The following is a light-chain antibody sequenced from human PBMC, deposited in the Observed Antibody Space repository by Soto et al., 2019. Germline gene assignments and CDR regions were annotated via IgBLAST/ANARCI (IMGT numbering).Light chain of an antibody. J-gene: IGKJ2*03. V-gene: IGKV3-20*01. CDR1: QRISNNW. CDR3: HQYGTTPRS. CDR2: GAL. Sequence: EIVLTQSPGALSLSPGEGATLSCRASQRISNNWLAWYQQIPGQAPRLLIYGALNRAAGIPDRFSGSGSGTDFTLTIRGLEAEDFAVYYCHQYGTTPRSFGQGTKVEVK.